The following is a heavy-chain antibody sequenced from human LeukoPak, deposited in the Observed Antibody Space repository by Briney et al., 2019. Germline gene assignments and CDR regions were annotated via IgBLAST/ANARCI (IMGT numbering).Heavy chain of an antibody. CDR2: IYYSGST. CDR3: ARRDSSSWHFDY. D-gene: IGHD6-13*01. J-gene: IGHJ4*02. CDR1: GGSISSGGYY. Sequence: PSETLSLTCTVSGGSISSGGYYWSWIRQPPGKGLEWIGYIYYSGSTNYSPSLKSRVTISVDTSKNQFSLKLSSVTAADTAVYYCARRDSSSWHFDYWGQGTLVTVSS. V-gene: IGHV4-61*08.